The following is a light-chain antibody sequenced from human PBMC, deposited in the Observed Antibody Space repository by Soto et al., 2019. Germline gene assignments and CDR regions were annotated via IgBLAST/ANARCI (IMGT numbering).Light chain of an antibody. Sequence: VMTQSPGTLSVSPGERATLSCRASQSVDTNLAWYQQKPGQAPRLLISGASTRATGVSARFSGSGSGTGXXXXXXXXQSEDFAVYYCQQYQYWPPRTFGQGTKV. CDR3: QQYQYWPPRT. CDR1: QSVDTN. J-gene: IGKJ1*01. CDR2: GAS. V-gene: IGKV3-15*01.